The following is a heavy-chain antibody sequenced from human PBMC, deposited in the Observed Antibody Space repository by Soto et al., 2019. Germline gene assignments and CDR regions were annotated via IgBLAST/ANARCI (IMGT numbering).Heavy chain of an antibody. CDR2: IYYSGST. Sequence: SETLSLTCTVSGGSISSSSYYWGWIRQPPGKGLEWIGSIYYSGSTYYNPSLKSRVTISVDTSKNQFSLKLSSVTAADTAVYYCARLEAGSSHLHYYYGMDVWGQGTTVTVSS. CDR1: GGSISSSSYY. D-gene: IGHD1-26*01. CDR3: ARLEAGSSHLHYYYGMDV. V-gene: IGHV4-39*01. J-gene: IGHJ6*02.